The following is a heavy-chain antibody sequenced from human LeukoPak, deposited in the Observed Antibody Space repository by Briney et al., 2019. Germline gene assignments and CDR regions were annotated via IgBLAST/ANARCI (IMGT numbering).Heavy chain of an antibody. D-gene: IGHD4-17*01. J-gene: IGHJ6*04. V-gene: IGHV3-33*01. Sequence: GGSLRLSCAASGFTFSSYGMHWVRQAPGKGLEWVAVIWYDGGNKYYADSVKGRFTISRDNSKNTLYLQMNSLRAEDTAVYYCARDDYGDYQGRMDVWGKGTTVTVSS. CDR2: IWYDGGNK. CDR3: ARDDYGDYQGRMDV. CDR1: GFTFSSYG.